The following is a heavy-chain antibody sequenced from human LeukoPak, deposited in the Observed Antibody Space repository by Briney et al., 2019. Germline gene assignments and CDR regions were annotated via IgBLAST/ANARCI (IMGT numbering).Heavy chain of an antibody. CDR2: ISAYNCNK. J-gene: IGHJ4*02. CDR1: GYTLTSYG. D-gene: IGHD3-22*01. V-gene: IGHV1-18*01. CDR3: ARGKAYYYDSSGYYDQEFDY. Sequence: ASVKVSCKSSGYTLTSYGSSWVRQAPAQGLEGMGRISAYNCNKNYPQKLQGRVTMTTDTSTSTAYMELRSLRSEDTAVYYCARGKAYYYDSSGYYDQEFDYWGQGTLVTVSS.